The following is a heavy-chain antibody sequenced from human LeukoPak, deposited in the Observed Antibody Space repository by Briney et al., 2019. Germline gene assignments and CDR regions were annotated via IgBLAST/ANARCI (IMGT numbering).Heavy chain of an antibody. CDR2: IYYSGST. V-gene: IGHV4-39*01. CDR3: ARQTGSGLFILP. CDR1: GGSISSSSYY. Sequence: PSETLSLTCTVSGGSISSSSYYWGWIRQPPGKGLEWIGSIYYSGSTYYNASLKSQVSISIDTSKNRFSLKLTSVTAADTAVYYCARQTGSGLFILPGGQGTPVTVSS. D-gene: IGHD3/OR15-3a*01. J-gene: IGHJ4*02.